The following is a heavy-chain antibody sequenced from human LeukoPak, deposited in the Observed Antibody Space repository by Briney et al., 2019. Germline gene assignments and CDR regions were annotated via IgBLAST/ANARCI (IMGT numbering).Heavy chain of an antibody. D-gene: IGHD2-2*01. CDR2: INHSGST. V-gene: IGHV4-34*01. CDR1: GGSFRGYY. Sequence: SHTLSNTCAVKGGSFRGYYWSWIRQPPGKGPECIGEINHSGSTNYNPSLKSRVTISVDTYKNQFSLKLSSVTAADTAVYYCARGDDIVVVPAPRGNWFDPWGQGTLVTVSS. CDR3: ARGDDIVVVPAPRGNWFDP. J-gene: IGHJ5*02.